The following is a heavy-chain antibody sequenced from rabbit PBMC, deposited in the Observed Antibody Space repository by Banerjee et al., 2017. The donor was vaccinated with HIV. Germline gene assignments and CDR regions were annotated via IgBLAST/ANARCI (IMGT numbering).Heavy chain of an antibody. V-gene: IGHV1S40*01. J-gene: IGHJ5*02. CDR1: GFDFTNNV. CDR3: ARTSAGSMNDGLSL. CDR2: IHPGSSGST. D-gene: IGHD4-2*01. Sequence: QSLEESGGDLVKPGASLTLTCTASGFDFTNNVMCWVRQAPGKGLEWIACIHPGSSGSTYYASWAKGRFSISKTSSITVTLQMTSLTAADTATYFCARTSAGSMNDGLSLWGQGTLVTVS.